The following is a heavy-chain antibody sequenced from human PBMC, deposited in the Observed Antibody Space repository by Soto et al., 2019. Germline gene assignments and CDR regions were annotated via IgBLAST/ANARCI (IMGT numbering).Heavy chain of an antibody. D-gene: IGHD2-2*01. J-gene: IGHJ4*02. CDR2: ISYDGSNR. Sequence: VGSLRLSCASSVCTFSSYGIHWVRHSPGKGLEWVAVISYDGSNRYYADSVKGRFTISRDNSKNTLYLQMNSLRAEDTAVYYCAKGGDAYHSFFAYRGQGTPISV. V-gene: IGHV3-30*18. CDR3: AKGGDAYHSFFAY. CDR1: VCTFSSYG.